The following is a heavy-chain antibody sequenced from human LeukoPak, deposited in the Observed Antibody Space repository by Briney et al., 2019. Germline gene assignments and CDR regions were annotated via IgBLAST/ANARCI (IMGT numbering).Heavy chain of an antibody. J-gene: IGHJ5*02. D-gene: IGHD2-2*01. CDR2: IYTSGST. V-gene: IGHV4-61*02. Sequence: SETLSLTCTVSGGSISSGSYYWSWIRQPAGKGLEWIGRIYTSGSTNYNPSLKSRVTISVDTSKNQFSLKLSSVTAADTAVYYCARQFRSSTSRQRYGWFDPWGQGTLVTVSS. CDR1: GGSISSGSYY. CDR3: ARQFRSSTSRQRYGWFDP.